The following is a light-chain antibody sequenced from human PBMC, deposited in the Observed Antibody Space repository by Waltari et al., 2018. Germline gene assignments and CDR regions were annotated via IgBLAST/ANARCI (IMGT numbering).Light chain of an antibody. CDR2: DAS. J-gene: IGKJ4*01. CDR1: QSVSSY. CDR3: QHRFNWPLT. Sequence: EVVLTQSPATLSLSPGERATLSCRASQSVSSYLAWYQHNPGQAPRLLISDASNRATGIPARCGGSGSGTDFTLTISSLEAEDSAVYYCQHRFNWPLTFGGGTKVEIK. V-gene: IGKV3-11*01.